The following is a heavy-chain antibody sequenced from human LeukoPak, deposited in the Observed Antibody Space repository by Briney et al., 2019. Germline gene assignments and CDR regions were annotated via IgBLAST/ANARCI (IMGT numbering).Heavy chain of an antibody. CDR2: ISYDGSNK. D-gene: IGHD2-2*01. CDR1: GFTFSSYA. V-gene: IGHV3-30-3*01. CDR3: ARDRVVPAAIDNVGMDV. Sequence: GGSLRLSCAASGFTFSSYAMHWVRQAPGKGLEWVAVISYDGSNKYYADSVKGRFTISRGNSKNALYLQMNSLRAEDTAVYYCARDRVVPAAIDNVGMDVWGQGTTVTVSS. J-gene: IGHJ6*02.